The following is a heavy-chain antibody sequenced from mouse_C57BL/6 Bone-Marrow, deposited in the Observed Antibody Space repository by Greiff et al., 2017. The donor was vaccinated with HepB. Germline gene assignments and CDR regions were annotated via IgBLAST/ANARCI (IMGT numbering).Heavy chain of an antibody. V-gene: IGHV3-6*01. J-gene: IGHJ4*01. Sequence: DVKLQESGPGLVKPSQSLSLTCSVTGYSITSGYYWNWIRQFPGNNLEWMGYISYDGSNNYNPSLKNRISITRDTSKNQFFLKLNSVTTEDTATYYCAKEDDGYYVNYAMDYWGQGTSVTVSS. CDR1: GYSITSGYY. D-gene: IGHD2-3*01. CDR3: AKEDDGYYVNYAMDY. CDR2: ISYDGSN.